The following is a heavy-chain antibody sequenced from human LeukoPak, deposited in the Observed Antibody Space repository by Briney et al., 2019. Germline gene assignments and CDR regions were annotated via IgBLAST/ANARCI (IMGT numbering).Heavy chain of an antibody. Sequence: GGSLRLSCAASGLTFSSYSMNWVRQAPGKGLEWVSSISSSSSYIYYADSVKGRFTISRDNAKNSLYLQMNSLRAEDTAVYYCARFPAPYYYDSRVLYFDYWGQGTLVTVSS. D-gene: IGHD3-22*01. J-gene: IGHJ4*02. V-gene: IGHV3-21*01. CDR2: ISSSSSYI. CDR3: ARFPAPYYYDSRVLYFDY. CDR1: GLTFSSYS.